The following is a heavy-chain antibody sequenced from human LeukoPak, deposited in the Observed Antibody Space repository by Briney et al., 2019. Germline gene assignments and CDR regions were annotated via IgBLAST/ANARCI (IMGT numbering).Heavy chain of an antibody. V-gene: IGHV3-21*01. D-gene: IGHD2-2*02. J-gene: IGHJ3*02. CDR2: ISSSSSYI. CDR3: ARATYCSSTSCYKGNAFDI. Sequence: GGSLRLSCAASGFTFSSYSMNWVRQAPGKGLEWVSSISSSSSYIYYADPVKGRFTISRDNAKNSLYLQMNSLRAEDTAVYYCARATYCSSTSCYKGNAFDIWGQGTMVTVSS. CDR1: GFTFSSYS.